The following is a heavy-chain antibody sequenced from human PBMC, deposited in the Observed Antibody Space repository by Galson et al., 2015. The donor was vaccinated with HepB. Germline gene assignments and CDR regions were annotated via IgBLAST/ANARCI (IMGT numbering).Heavy chain of an antibody. V-gene: IGHV5-51*03. Sequence: QSGAEVKKPGESLKISCKGSGYSFTSYWIAWVRQMPGKGLEWMGIIYPGDSDTRYSPSFQGQVTISADKSISTAFLQWSSLKASDTAMYYCARVGAYCGGDCFADYWGQGTLVTVSS. D-gene: IGHD2-21*02. CDR2: IYPGDSDT. J-gene: IGHJ4*02. CDR1: GYSFTSYW. CDR3: ARVGAYCGGDCFADY.